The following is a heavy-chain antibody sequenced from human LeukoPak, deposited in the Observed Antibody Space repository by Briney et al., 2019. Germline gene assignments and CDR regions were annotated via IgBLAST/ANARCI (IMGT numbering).Heavy chain of an antibody. CDR2: IYPDDSDT. CDR3: ARHIQGGLFEY. D-gene: IGHD2-21*01. CDR1: GYIFPNYW. J-gene: IGHJ4*02. V-gene: IGHV5-51*01. Sequence: GESLKISCKGSGYIFPNYWIAWVRQMPGKGLEWMGIIYPDDSDTRHSPSFQGQVTISADNSISTAYLQWSSLRASDTAMYYCARHIQGGLFEYWGQGTLVTVSS.